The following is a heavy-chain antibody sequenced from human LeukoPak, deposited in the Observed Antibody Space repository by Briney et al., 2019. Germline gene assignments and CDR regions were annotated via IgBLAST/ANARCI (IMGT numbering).Heavy chain of an antibody. D-gene: IGHD3-3*01. CDR3: ARVITYYDFWSGYYAHFDY. CDR1: GFTFSSYW. J-gene: IGHJ4*02. Sequence: PGGSLRLSCAASGFTFSSYWMSWVRQAPGKGLEWVANIKQDGSEKYYVDSVKGRFTISRDNAKNSLYLQMNSLRAEDTAVYYCARVITYYDFWSGYYAHFDYWGQGTLVTVSS. V-gene: IGHV3-7*01. CDR2: IKQDGSEK.